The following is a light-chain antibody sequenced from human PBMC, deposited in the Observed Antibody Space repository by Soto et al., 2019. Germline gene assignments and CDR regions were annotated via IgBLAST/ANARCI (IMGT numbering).Light chain of an antibody. V-gene: IGKV3-11*01. CDR2: EAS. J-gene: IGKJ5*01. Sequence: EIVLTQSPATLSLSPGERATLSCRASQSVRNYLAWYQHKPGQAPRLLIYEASNRAAGIPARFSGSGSGTDFTLTISSREPEEFAVYHCQQRNNWPRITFGQGTRLEIK. CDR3: QQRNNWPRIT. CDR1: QSVRNY.